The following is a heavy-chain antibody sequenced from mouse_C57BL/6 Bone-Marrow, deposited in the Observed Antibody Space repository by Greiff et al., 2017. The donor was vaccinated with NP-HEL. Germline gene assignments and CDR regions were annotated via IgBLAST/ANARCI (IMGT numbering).Heavy chain of an antibody. CDR1: GFNIKDDY. J-gene: IGHJ1*03. Sequence: VHVKQSGAELVRPGASVKLSCTASGFNIKDDYMHWVKQRPEQGLEWIGWIDPENGDTEYASKFQGKATITADTSSNTAYLQLSSLTSEDTAVYYCTAIPDYYGSSYWYFDVWGTGTTVTVS. CDR3: TAIPDYYGSSYWYFDV. CDR2: IDPENGDT. V-gene: IGHV14-4*01. D-gene: IGHD1-1*01.